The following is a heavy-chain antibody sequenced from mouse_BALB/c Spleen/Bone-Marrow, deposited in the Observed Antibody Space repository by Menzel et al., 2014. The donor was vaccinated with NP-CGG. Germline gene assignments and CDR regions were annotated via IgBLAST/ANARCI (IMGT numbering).Heavy chain of an antibody. Sequence: VQLVESGPGLVQTSESLTISCTASGFSLTSNGVSWIRQPPGKGLEWLGVIWGGGSTKYHSALISRLSFTKDNSKNRVFLKLNSLHTDDTATYYCAKPEDGYAMDYCGQATSVTVSS. D-gene: IGHD2-3*01. CDR1: GFSLTSNG. J-gene: IGHJ4*01. CDR3: AKPEDGYAMDY. V-gene: IGHV2-3*01. CDR2: IWGGGST.